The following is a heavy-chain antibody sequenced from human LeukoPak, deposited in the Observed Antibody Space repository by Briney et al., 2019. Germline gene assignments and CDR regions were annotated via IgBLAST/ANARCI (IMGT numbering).Heavy chain of an antibody. CDR3: ALGYNDIWEL. CDR2: INHSGST. V-gene: IGHV4-4*02. Sequence: SGTLSLTCAVSSGSISSSTWWSWVRQPPGKGLEWIGEINHSGSTHYTPSLKSRVTISVDTSDNKFSLKMISVTAADAAVYYCALGYNDIWELWGRGTLATVSS. D-gene: IGHD5-24*01. J-gene: IGHJ4*02. CDR1: SGSISSSTW.